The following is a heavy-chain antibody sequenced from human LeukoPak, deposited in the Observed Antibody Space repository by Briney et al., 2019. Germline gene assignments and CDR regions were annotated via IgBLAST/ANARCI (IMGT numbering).Heavy chain of an antibody. CDR2: IYNRGYT. CDR3: ARFDGSYCDY. D-gene: IGHD3-10*01. J-gene: IGHJ4*02. CDR1: GDSIITSY. V-gene: IGHV4-59*08. Sequence: SETLSLTCTVSGDSIITSYWRWIRQPTGKGLEWIGYIYNRGYTNYNPSRKGRLNKSIDAPKKLLSLKLRSMTAADTAVYYCARFDGSYCDYWGQGALVIVSS.